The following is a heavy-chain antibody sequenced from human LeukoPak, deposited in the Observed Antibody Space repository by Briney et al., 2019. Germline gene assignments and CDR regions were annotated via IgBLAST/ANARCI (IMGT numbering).Heavy chain of an antibody. V-gene: IGHV3-33*06. J-gene: IGHJ2*01. Sequence: PGGSLRLSCAASGFSIHWVRPAPGKGLEWVAVIWNDGSKTFYADSVRGRFTISRDNSKNTMYLQMNSLRAEDTAVYYCAKDLFLWYFDLWGRGTLVTVSP. CDR3: AKDLFLWYFDL. D-gene: IGHD2-21*01. CDR1: GFS. CDR2: IWNDGSKT.